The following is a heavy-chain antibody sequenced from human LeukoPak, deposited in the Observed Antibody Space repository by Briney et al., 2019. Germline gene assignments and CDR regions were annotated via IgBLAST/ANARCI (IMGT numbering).Heavy chain of an antibody. J-gene: IGHJ5*02. CDR2: ISAYNGNT. D-gene: IGHD3-10*01. CDR3: ARESITMVRGVIYNWFNP. V-gene: IGHV1-18*01. CDR1: GYTFTSYG. Sequence: TSVKVSCKASGYTFTSYGISWVRQAPGQGLEWMGWISAYNGNTNYAQKLQGRVTMTTDTSTSTVYMELRSLRSDDTAVYYCARESITMVRGVIYNWFNPWGQGTLVTVSS.